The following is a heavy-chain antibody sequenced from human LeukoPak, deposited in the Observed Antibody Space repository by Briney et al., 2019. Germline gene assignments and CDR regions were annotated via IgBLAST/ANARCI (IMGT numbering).Heavy chain of an antibody. CDR3: ARDLSYSLEY. D-gene: IGHD3-10*01. Sequence: GRSLSLSCAAPGFTFNNVCMHWVRQAPGKGRVWVSRIKGDGSSTTYADSVKGRFTISRDNAKNTLYLQMNSLRAEETAVYYCARDLSYSLEYWGQGTLVTVSS. V-gene: IGHV3-74*01. CDR1: GFTFNNVC. J-gene: IGHJ4*02. CDR2: IKGDGSST.